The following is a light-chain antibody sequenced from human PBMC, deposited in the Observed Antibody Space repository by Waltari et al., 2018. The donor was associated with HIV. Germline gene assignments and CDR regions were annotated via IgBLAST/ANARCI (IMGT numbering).Light chain of an antibody. CDR3: QQYNNWPLT. V-gene: IGKV3-15*01. J-gene: IGKJ4*01. Sequence: VMTQSPATIALSPGERATLSGRASQSLSSNLAWYQQKPGEATRLLIYSASTSATGIPASFSGSKSGTEDTLTISSLQSEDFAMYYCQQYNNWPLTFGGGTKVEIK. CDR1: QSLSSN. CDR2: SAS.